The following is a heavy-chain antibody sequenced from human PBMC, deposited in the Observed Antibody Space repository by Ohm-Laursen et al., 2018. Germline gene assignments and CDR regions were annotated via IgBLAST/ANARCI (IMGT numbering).Heavy chain of an antibody. J-gene: IGHJ3*02. CDR2: MNPKNDDT. CDR3: ARGRLSGTRRALDI. D-gene: IGHD1-7*01. Sequence: SVKVSCKTSGYTFVNYDIHWVRQASGQGLEWMGWMNPKNDDTGYAHKFQGRVTMSRNTSISTANLEMTSLRSEDTAVYYCARGRLSGTRRALDIWGQGTLVTVSS. CDR1: GYTFVNYD. V-gene: IGHV1-8*01.